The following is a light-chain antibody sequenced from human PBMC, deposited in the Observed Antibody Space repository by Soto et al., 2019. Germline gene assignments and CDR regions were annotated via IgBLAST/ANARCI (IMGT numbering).Light chain of an antibody. J-gene: IGKJ4*01. CDR2: GPS. CDR1: QSITTN. Sequence: EIVLTQSPATLSVSPGERATLSCRTSQSITTNLAWYQHKPGQAPRLLIYGPSSRATGVPARFSASGFGTEFTLTISSLQSEDFAVYYCQQYNNWPLTFGGGTKVEIK. CDR3: QQYNNWPLT. V-gene: IGKV3-15*01.